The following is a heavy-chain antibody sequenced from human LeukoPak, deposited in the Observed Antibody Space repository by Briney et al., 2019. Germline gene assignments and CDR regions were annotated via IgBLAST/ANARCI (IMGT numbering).Heavy chain of an antibody. CDR3: ARDYGEIYGSGSYYPYYFDY. CDR2: ISSSSSYI. CDR1: GFTFSSYS. J-gene: IGHJ4*02. Sequence: GGSLRLSCAASGFTFSSYSMNWVRQAPGKGLEWVSSISSSSSYIYYADSVKGRFTISRDNAKNSLYLQMNSLRAEDTAVYYCARDYGEIYGSGSYYPYYFDYWGQGTLVTVSS. V-gene: IGHV3-21*01. D-gene: IGHD3-10*01.